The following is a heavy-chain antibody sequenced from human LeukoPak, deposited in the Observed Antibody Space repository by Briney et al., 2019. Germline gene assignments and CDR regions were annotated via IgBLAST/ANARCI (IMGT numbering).Heavy chain of an antibody. CDR1: GYTFTGYY. J-gene: IGHJ4*02. CDR2: INPNSGGT. Sequence: ASVKVSCKASGYTFTGYYMHWVRQAPGQGLEWMRWINPNSGGTNYAQKFQGRVTMTRDTSISTAYMELSRLRSDDTAVYYCARKFAGRWLQFVDYWGQGTLVTVSS. D-gene: IGHD5-24*01. V-gene: IGHV1-2*02. CDR3: ARKFAGRWLQFVDY.